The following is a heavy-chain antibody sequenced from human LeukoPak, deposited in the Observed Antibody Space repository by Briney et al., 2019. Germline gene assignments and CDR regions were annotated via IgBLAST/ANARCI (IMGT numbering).Heavy chain of an antibody. CDR1: GYAFTGYY. CDR2: INPNSGGT. J-gene: IGHJ4*02. V-gene: IGHV1-2*02. D-gene: IGHD6-13*01. Sequence: ASVKVSCTASGYAFTGYYMHWVRQAPGQGLEWMGWINPNSGGTNYAQKFQGRVTMTRDTSISTAYMELSRLRSDDTAVYYCASIAAAGTDFDYWGQGTLVTVSS. CDR3: ASIAAAGTDFDY.